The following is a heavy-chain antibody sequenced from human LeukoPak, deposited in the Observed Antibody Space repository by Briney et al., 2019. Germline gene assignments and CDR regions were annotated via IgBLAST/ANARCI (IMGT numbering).Heavy chain of an antibody. CDR3: ARATDDAFDI. V-gene: IGHV3-9*01. CDR1: GFTFDDYA. CDR2: ISWNSGSI. Sequence: GRSLGLSCAASGFTFDDYAMHWVRQAPGKGLEWVSGISWNSGSIDYVDSVKGRFTISRDNAKNSLYLQMNSLRAEDTAVYYCARATDDAFDIWGQGTMVTVSS. J-gene: IGHJ3*02.